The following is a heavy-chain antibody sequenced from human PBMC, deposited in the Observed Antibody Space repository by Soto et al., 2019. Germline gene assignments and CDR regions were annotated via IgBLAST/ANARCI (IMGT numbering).Heavy chain of an antibody. CDR1: GYSFTSYW. D-gene: IGHD6-19*01. Sequence: GESLKISCKGSGYSFTSYWIGWVRQMPGKGLEWMGIIYPGDSDTKYSPSLQGQVSISADTSISTAYLQWTSLKASDTAMYYCARSRRGAYSSGWYSPSGYYNYGIDIWGQGTKVTVSS. CDR3: ARSRRGAYSSGWYSPSGYYNYGIDI. J-gene: IGHJ6*02. V-gene: IGHV5-51*01. CDR2: IYPGDSDT.